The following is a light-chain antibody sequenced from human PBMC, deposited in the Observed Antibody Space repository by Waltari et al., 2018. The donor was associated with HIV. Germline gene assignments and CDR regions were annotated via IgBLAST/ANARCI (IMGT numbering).Light chain of an antibody. Sequence: ELVLTQSPGTLSLSPGERATLSCRASQSVTSSFLSWYQQNPGQAPRLLIYGASSRATGIPDRFSGGGSGTDFTLTISRLEPEDFAVYYCQQYGSSPLTFGGGTKVDIK. J-gene: IGKJ4*01. CDR2: GAS. V-gene: IGKV3-20*01. CDR1: QSVTSSF. CDR3: QQYGSSPLT.